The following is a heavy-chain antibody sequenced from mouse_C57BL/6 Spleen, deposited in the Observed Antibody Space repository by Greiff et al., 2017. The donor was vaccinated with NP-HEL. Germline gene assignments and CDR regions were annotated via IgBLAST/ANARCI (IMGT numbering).Heavy chain of an antibody. CDR3: SRRGPITTVVATDGYFDV. V-gene: IGHV1-18*01. J-gene: IGHJ1*03. Sequence: EVQLQQSGPELVKPGASVKIPCKASGYTFTDYNMDWVKQSHGKSLEWIGDINPNNGGTIYNQKFKGKATLSVDKSSSTAYMELRSLTSEDTAVYYCSRRGPITTVVATDGYFDVWGTGTTVNVSS. CDR2: INPNNGGT. CDR1: GYTFTDYN. D-gene: IGHD1-1*01.